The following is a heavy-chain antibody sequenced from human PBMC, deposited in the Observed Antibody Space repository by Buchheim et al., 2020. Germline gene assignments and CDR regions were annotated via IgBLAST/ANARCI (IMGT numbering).Heavy chain of an antibody. CDR3: ADNYDYVWGSYRPQN. CDR1: GFTFSSYA. D-gene: IGHD3-16*02. CDR2: ISGSGGST. V-gene: IGHV3-23*01. Sequence: EVQLLESGGGWVQPGGSLRLSCEASGFTFSSYAMSWVRQAPGKGLEWVSAISGSGGSTYYADSVKGRFTISRANFKHTLYLQMNSLRAEDTAVYYCADNYDYVWGSYRPQNWGQGTL. J-gene: IGHJ4*02.